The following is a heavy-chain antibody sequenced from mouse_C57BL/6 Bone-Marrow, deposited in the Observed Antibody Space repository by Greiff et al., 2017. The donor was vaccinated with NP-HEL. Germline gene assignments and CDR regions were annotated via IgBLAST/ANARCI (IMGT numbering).Heavy chain of an antibody. CDR1: GYTFTSYG. D-gene: IGHD1-1*01. CDR2: IYPRSGNT. V-gene: IGHV1-81*01. CDR3: ARHPPIYYYDSTYYYAMDY. J-gene: IGHJ4*01. Sequence: QVQLKESGAELARPGASVKLSCKASGYTFTSYGISWVKQRTGQGLEWIGEIYPRSGNTYYNEKFKGKATLTADKSSSTAYMELRSLTSEDSAVYFCARHPPIYYYDSTYYYAMDYWGQGTAVTVSS.